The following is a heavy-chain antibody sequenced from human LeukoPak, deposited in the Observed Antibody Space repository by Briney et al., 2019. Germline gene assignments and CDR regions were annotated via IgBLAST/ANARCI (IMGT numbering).Heavy chain of an antibody. D-gene: IGHD6-13*01. V-gene: IGHV1-2*02. CDR3: ARDGSLDY. J-gene: IGHJ4*02. CDR1: GYTFTSYG. CDR2: INPNNGVT. Sequence: ASVKVSCKASGYTFTSYGISWVRQAPREGLEWMGWINPNNGVTKSAQRFQGRVTMTRDTSISTAYMEVSGLKSDDTAMYYCARDGSLDYWGQGTLVTVSS.